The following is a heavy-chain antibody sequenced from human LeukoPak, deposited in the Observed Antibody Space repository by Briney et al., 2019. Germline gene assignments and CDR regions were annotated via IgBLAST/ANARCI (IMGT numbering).Heavy chain of an antibody. CDR1: GGSFSGYY. CDR2: INHSGST. J-gene: IGHJ4*02. Sequence: PSETLSLTCAVYGGSFSGYYWSWIRQPPGKGLEWIGEINHSGSTNYNPSLKSRVTISVDTSKNQFSLKLSSVTAADTAVYYCARGRHHVYGYWGPGTLVTVSS. CDR3: ARGRHHVYGY. D-gene: IGHD1-14*01. V-gene: IGHV4-34*01.